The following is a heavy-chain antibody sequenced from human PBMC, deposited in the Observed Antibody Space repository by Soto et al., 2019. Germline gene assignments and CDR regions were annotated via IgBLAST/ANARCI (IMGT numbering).Heavy chain of an antibody. CDR1: GYTFTGYD. V-gene: IGHV1-8*01. Sequence: QAPLVQSGAEVKKPGASVKVSCKASGYTFTGYDINWVRQATGQGLEWMGWMNPNSGNTGYAQNFQGRVTMTRDNSITTAYRELTSLRDDDSAVYYCAGEKVGTTGIDFWGQGTLVTVSS. D-gene: IGHD1-26*01. J-gene: IGHJ4*02. CDR2: MNPNSGNT. CDR3: AGEKVGTTGIDF.